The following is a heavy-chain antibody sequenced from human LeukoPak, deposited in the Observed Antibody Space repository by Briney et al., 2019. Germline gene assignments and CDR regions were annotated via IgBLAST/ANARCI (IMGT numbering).Heavy chain of an antibody. Sequence: PSETLSLTCAVYGGSFSGYYWTWIRQPPGKGLEWIGYTYYSGSTYYNPSLKSRLTISLDTSKNQFSLKLSSVTAADTAVYYCARYYYDSGGFYKDALDIWGQGTMVTVSS. CDR1: GGSFSGYY. CDR2: TYYSGST. J-gene: IGHJ3*02. CDR3: ARYYYDSGGFYKDALDI. V-gene: IGHV4-34*09. D-gene: IGHD3-22*01.